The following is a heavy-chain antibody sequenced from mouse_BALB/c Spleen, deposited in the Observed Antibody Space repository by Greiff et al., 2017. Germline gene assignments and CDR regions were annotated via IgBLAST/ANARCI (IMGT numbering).Heavy chain of an antibody. D-gene: IGHD2-2*01. CDR2: INSNGGST. J-gene: IGHJ3*01. CDR3: ARDSGYQAPFAY. V-gene: IGHV5-6-3*01. Sequence: EVKLVESGGGLVQPGGSLKLSCAASGFTFSSYGMSWVRQTPDKRLELVATINSNGGSTYYPDSVKGRFTISRDNAKNTLYLQMSSLKSEDTAMYYCARDSGYQAPFAYWGQGTLVTVSA. CDR1: GFTFSSYG.